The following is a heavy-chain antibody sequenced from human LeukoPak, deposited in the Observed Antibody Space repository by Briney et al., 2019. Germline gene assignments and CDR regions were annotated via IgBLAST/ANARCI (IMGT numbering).Heavy chain of an antibody. D-gene: IGHD1-26*01. Sequence: GESLKISCKGSGYSVTSYWIGWVRQIPGKGLEWMGIIYPGHSDTRYSPSVQGQVTISADKSIRTAYLQWSSLKASDTAMYYCARQSPQYSGSYWSFDYWGQGTLVTVSS. CDR2: IYPGHSDT. J-gene: IGHJ4*02. CDR1: GYSVTSYW. CDR3: ARQSPQYSGSYWSFDY. V-gene: IGHV5-51*01.